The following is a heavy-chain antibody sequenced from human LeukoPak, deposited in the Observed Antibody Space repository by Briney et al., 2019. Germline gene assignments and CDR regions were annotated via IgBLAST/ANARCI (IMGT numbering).Heavy chain of an antibody. CDR3: AKDRTGLLVVPAALDY. Sequence: QPGGSLRLSCAASAFTFRNYAMHWVRQAPGKGLEWVAVISHDERNIYYADSVKGRFTISRDNSKNTLYLQMNSLRAEDTAVYYCAKDRTGLLVVPAALDYWGRGTLVTVSS. CDR2: ISHDERNI. J-gene: IGHJ4*02. CDR1: AFTFRNYA. D-gene: IGHD2-2*01. V-gene: IGHV3-30*18.